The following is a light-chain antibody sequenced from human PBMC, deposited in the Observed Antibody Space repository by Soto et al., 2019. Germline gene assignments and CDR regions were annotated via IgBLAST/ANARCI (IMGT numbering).Light chain of an antibody. V-gene: IGKV1-9*01. CDR1: QAISSS. CDR2: AAS. Sequence: DIQLTQSPSFLSASVGDRVTITCRASQAISSSLAWYQHNPGKAPKLLIYAASTLQNGVPSSFSGSGSGTEFSLTIRSLLPEDFATYYCQHLNAYRYTFGQGTKVEIK. CDR3: QHLNAYRYT. J-gene: IGKJ2*01.